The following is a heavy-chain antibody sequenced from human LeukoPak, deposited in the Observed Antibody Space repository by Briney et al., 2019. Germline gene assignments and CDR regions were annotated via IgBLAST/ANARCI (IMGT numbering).Heavy chain of an antibody. J-gene: IGHJ5*02. CDR1: GYTFTNYY. D-gene: IGHD1-26*01. Sequence: GASVKVSCKASGYTFTNYYIHWVRQAPGRGLEWMGLIDPSGASTSYAQNFQGRVTMTRDTSTSTVYMELSSLRSEDTAVYYCARAQSGSYLGNWFDPWGQGTLVTVSS. V-gene: IGHV1-46*01. CDR3: ARAQSGSYLGNWFDP. CDR2: IDPSGAST.